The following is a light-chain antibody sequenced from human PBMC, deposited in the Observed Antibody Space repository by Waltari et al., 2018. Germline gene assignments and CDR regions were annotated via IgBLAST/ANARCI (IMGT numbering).Light chain of an antibody. CDR1: QSVSKY. Sequence: EIVLTQSPGTLSLSPGERVTVPCRASQSVSKYLAWYQQKPGQAPRLLIYDTSTRATGIPDRFSGSGTGTDFSLTITRLEPEDVATYFCQKYGTLPATFGQGTKVEIK. CDR3: QKYGTLPAT. CDR2: DTS. J-gene: IGKJ1*01. V-gene: IGKV3-20*01.